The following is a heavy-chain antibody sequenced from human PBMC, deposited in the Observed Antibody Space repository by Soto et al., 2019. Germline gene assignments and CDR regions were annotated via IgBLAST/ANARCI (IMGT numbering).Heavy chain of an antibody. V-gene: IGHV4-38-2*01. CDR1: DSSINSNYY. D-gene: IGHD1-26*01. CDR3: ARSRSYYVEDFQK. J-gene: IGHJ1*01. Sequence: SETLSLTCGVSDSSINSNYYWLWIRQPPGKGLEWIGAIHHSGTTYYTPSLKSRVTISRATSKNQFYLKLSSVTVADTAVYYCARSRSYYVEDFQKWGQGTLVTVSS. CDR2: IHHSGTT.